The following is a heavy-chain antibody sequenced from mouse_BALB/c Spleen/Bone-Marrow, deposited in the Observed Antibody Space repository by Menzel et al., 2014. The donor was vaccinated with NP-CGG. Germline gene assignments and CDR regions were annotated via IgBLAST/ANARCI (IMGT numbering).Heavy chain of an antibody. V-gene: IGHV1-82*01. D-gene: IGHD1-1*01. Sequence: QVQLQQSGPELVKPGASVKISCKASGYAFSSSWMNWVKQRPGQGLEWIGRIYPGDGDTNYNGKFKGKATLTADTSSSTAYVDLNSLTSEYSAVYYCARHSSYAWYFDFWGQGTTLTVSS. CDR3: ARHSSYAWYFDF. J-gene: IGHJ2*01. CDR1: GYAFSSSW. CDR2: IYPGDGDT.